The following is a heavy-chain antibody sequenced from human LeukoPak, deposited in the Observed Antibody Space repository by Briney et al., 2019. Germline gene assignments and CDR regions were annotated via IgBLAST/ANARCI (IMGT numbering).Heavy chain of an antibody. CDR2: IYTSGST. J-gene: IGHJ4*02. CDR1: GGSISSGSYY. CDR3: ARGGHITMVRGVPFDY. D-gene: IGHD3-10*01. V-gene: IGHV4-61*02. Sequence: TSETLSLTCTVSGGSISSGSYYWSWIRQPAGKGLEWIGRIYTSGSTNYNPSLKSRVTMSVDTSKNQFSLKLSSVTAADTAVYYCARGGHITMVRGVPFDYWGQGTLVTVSS.